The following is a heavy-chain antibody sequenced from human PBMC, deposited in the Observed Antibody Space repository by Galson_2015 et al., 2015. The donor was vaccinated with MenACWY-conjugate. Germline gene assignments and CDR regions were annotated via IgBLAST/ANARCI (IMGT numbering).Heavy chain of an antibody. J-gene: IGHJ6*02. Sequence: QSGAEVKRPGESLKISCQGSGYSFTNYWIAWVRLMPGKGLEWVGLIDPVNSNIRYSPSFQGQVTISADKSISTAYLQWSSLKASDTAMYYCARHPPGGRGLDVWGQGTTVTVSS. CDR3: ARHPPGGRGLDV. D-gene: IGHD1-26*01. V-gene: IGHV5-51*01. CDR1: GYSFTNYW. CDR2: IDPVNSNI.